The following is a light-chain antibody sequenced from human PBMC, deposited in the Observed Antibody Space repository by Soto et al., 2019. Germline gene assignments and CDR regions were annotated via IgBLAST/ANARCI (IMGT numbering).Light chain of an antibody. CDR2: GAS. V-gene: IGKV3-20*01. J-gene: IGKJ3*01. CDR1: QSISNDY. Sequence: EIVLTQSPGTLSLSPGERATLSCRASQSISNDYLAWYQQKPGQAPRLLIHGASSRAIGIPDRFSGGGSGTDFTRTISRLEPEDFAVYFCQHYGSSVPITFGPGTKVDIK. CDR3: QHYGSSVPIT.